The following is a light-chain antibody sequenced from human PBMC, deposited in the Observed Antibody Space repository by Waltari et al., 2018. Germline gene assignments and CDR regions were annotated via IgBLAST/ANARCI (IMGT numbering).Light chain of an antibody. Sequence: EIVLTQFPATLSLSPGDRATLSCRASQSVSSFLAWYQQKPGQAPRLLIFDASNRATGIPARFSGSGSGTDFTLTISSLEPEDFAVYYCQHRSSWPLTFGGGTKVEIK. J-gene: IGKJ4*01. CDR3: QHRSSWPLT. CDR2: DAS. CDR1: QSVSSF. V-gene: IGKV3-11*01.